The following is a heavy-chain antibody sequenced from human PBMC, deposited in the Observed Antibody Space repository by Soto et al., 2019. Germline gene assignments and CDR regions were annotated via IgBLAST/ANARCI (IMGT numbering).Heavy chain of an antibody. J-gene: IGHJ5*02. V-gene: IGHV3-33*01. CDR2: IWYDGTNI. Sequence: PGGSLRLSCAASGCTFSSGGMHWGRQAPCKGLEWLAVIWYDGTNIYYAESVKGRFTISRDNSKNTLYLQMNSLRAEDTAVYYFAREFELRLGDISLTWLVPLCHGT. D-gene: IGHD3-16*02. CDR3: AREFELRLGDISLTWLVP. CDR1: GCTFSSGG.